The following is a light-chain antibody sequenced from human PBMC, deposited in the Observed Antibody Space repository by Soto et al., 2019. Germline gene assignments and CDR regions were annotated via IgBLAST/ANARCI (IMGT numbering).Light chain of an antibody. V-gene: IGKV1-5*01. CDR2: EAS. CDR3: QQYESYSPT. J-gene: IGKJ1*01. Sequence: DIQMTQSPSTLSASVGDRVTITCWASQTLRTRLAWYQQKSGKAPSLLIYEASNVESGVPSRFSGSGAGTEFTLTISGLQPDDFATYFCQQYESYSPTFGQGTKVEIK. CDR1: QTLRTR.